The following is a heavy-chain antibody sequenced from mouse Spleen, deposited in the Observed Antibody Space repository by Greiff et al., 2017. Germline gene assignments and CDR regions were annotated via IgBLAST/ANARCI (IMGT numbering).Heavy chain of an antibody. CDR2: IDPENGDT. Sequence: VQLKQSGAELVRPGASVKLSCTASGFNIKDDYMHWVKQRPEQGLEWIGWIDPENGDTEYASKFQGKATITADTSSNTAYLQLSSLTSEDTAVYYCTPSSYYGSSNDYWGQGTSLTVSS. CDR3: TPSSYYGSSNDY. V-gene: IGHV14-4*01. J-gene: IGHJ2*02. D-gene: IGHD1-1*01. CDR1: GFNIKDDY.